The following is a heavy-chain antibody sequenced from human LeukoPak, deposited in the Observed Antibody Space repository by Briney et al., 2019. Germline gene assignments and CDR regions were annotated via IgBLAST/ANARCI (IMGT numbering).Heavy chain of an antibody. CDR2: ISYDGSNK. V-gene: IGHV3-30-3*01. CDR3: ARDPWDGYDSSGYPY. D-gene: IGHD3-22*01. J-gene: IGHJ4*02. CDR1: GFTFSSYA. Sequence: GRSLRLSCAASGFTFSSYAMHWVRQAPGKGLEWVAVISYDGSNKYYADSVKGRFTISRDNSKNTLYLQMNSLRAEDTAVYYCARDPWDGYDSSGYPYWGQGTLVTVSS.